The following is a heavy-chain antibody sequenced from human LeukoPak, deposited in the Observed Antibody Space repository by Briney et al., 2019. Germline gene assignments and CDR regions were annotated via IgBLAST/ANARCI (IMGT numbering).Heavy chain of an antibody. CDR3: ARGNILSGYCFDF. Sequence: AETLSLTCAVYGGSITGYYWSWIRQPPGKVLEWVGEIHYTGATTYNPSLQSRATISIATSKNKVSLKLSSVTAADTAVYYCARGNILSGYCFDFWGQGDLVTVSS. CDR1: GGSITGYY. V-gene: IGHV4-34*01. J-gene: IGHJ4*02. CDR2: IHYTGAT. D-gene: IGHD3-9*01.